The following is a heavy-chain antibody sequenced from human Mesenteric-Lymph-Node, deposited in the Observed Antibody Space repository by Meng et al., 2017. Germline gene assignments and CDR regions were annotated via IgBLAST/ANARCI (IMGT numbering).Heavy chain of an antibody. CDR1: GFTFNTYA. J-gene: IGHJ4*02. D-gene: IGHD5-18*01. CDR3: AKDLRFSYGMY. CDR2: ISSSGGST. Sequence: VWWVESGGGLVKPGGSLSLSCAASGFTFNTYAMSWVRQAPGKGLEWVSVISSSGGSTYYADSVKGRFTISRDNSKSTLYLQMNSLRAEDTAVYYCAKDLRFSYGMYWGQGTLVTVSS. V-gene: IGHV3-23*04.